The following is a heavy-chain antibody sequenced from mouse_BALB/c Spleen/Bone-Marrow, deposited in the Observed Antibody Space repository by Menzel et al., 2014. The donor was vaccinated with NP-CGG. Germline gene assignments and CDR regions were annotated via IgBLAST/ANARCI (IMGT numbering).Heavy chain of an antibody. V-gene: IGHV4-1*02. CDR3: ARGGYGSSYWFAY. CDR1: GFDFSRYW. D-gene: IGHD1-1*01. Sequence: EVQLVESGGGLVQPGGSLKLSCAASGFDFSRYWMSWVRQAPGKGLEWIGEINPDSSTINYTPSLKDKFIISRDNAKNTLYLQVSKVRSEDTALYYCARGGYGSSYWFAYWGQGTLVTVSA. CDR2: INPDSSTI. J-gene: IGHJ3*01.